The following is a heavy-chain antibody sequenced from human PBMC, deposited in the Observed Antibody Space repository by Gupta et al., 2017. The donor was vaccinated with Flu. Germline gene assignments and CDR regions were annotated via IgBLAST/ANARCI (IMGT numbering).Heavy chain of an antibody. CDR1: GFTFSNAW. CDR3: TTSLRWELLAAFDI. D-gene: IGHD1-26*01. J-gene: IGHJ3*02. Sequence: EVQLVESGGGLVKPGGSLRLSCAASGFTFSNAWMRWVRQAPGKGLEWVGRIKIKTDGGTTDYAAPVKGRFTISRDVSKNTLYLQMNSLKTEDTAVYYCTTSLRWELLAAFDIWGQGTMVTVSS. V-gene: IGHV3-15*01. CDR2: IKIKTDGGTT.